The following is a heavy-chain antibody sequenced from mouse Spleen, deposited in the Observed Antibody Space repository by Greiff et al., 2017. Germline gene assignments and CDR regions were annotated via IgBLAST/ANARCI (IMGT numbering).Heavy chain of an antibody. V-gene: IGHV14-3*02. Sequence: EVKLVESGAELVKPGASVKLSCTASGFNIKDTYMHWVKQRPEQGLEWIGRIDPANGNTKYDPKFQGKATITADTSSNTAYLQLSSLTSEDTAVYYCAVEPYDRVDYWGQGTTLTVSS. CDR3: AVEPYDRVDY. J-gene: IGHJ2*01. CDR2: IDPANGNT. D-gene: IGHD2-12*01. CDR1: GFNIKDTY.